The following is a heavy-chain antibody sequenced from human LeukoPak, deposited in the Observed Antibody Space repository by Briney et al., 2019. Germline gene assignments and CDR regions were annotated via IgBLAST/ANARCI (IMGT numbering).Heavy chain of an antibody. CDR3: ARRYYDILTGYYTIDY. Sequence: GESLKISCKGAGYSFTSYCIGGVRQLPAKSLEWMGIIYPGDSDTRYSPSFQGHVTISADKSISTAYLQWSSLKASDSAMYCCARRYYDILTGYYTIDYWGQGTLVSVSS. D-gene: IGHD3-9*01. V-gene: IGHV5-51*01. J-gene: IGHJ4*02. CDR1: GYSFTSYC. CDR2: IYPGDSDT.